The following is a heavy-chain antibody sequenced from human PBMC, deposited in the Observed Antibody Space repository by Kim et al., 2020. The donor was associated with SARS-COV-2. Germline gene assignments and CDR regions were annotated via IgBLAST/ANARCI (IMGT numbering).Heavy chain of an antibody. D-gene: IGHD3-22*01. Sequence: SETLSLTCTVSGGSISSSSYYWGWIRQPPGKGLEWIGSIYYSGSTYYNSSLKSRVTISVDTSKNQFSLKLSSVTAADTAVYYCAREPFITMIVVGQGYNYGMDVWGQGTPVTVSS. CDR3: AREPFITMIVVGQGYNYGMDV. V-gene: IGHV4-39*02. CDR1: GGSISSSSYY. J-gene: IGHJ6*02. CDR2: IYYSGST.